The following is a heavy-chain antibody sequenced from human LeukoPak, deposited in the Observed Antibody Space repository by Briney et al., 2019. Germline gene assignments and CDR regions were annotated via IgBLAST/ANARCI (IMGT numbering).Heavy chain of an antibody. J-gene: IGHJ6*02. D-gene: IGHD2-2*01. Sequence: SEPLSLTCAVYGGSFSGYYWSWIRQPPGKGLEWIGEINHSGSTNYNPSLKSRVTISVDTSKNQFSLKLSSVTAADTAVYYCARGRSTGRPYYYGMDVWGQGTTVTVSS. CDR3: ARGRSTGRPYYYGMDV. CDR1: GGSFSGYY. CDR2: INHSGST. V-gene: IGHV4-34*01.